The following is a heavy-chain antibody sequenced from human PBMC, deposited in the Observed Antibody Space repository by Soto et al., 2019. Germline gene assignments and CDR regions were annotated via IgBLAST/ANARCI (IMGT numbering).Heavy chain of an antibody. CDR3: ATRPPGATWYGVFDY. D-gene: IGHD6-13*01. V-gene: IGHV4-59*11. CDR2: VYHSGAT. CDR1: GAAITNRY. J-gene: IGHJ4*02. Sequence: PSETLSLTCTVSGAAITNRYWSWIRQSPGKGPEWIGYVYHSGATNYNPSLETRVTISLDSSKNQFSLELNSVTAADTAVYYCATRPPGATWYGVFDYWSQGTLVTVSP.